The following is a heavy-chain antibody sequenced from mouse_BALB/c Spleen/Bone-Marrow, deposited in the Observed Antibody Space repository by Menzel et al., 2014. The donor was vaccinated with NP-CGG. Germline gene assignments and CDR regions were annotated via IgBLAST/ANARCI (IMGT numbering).Heavy chain of an antibody. V-gene: IGHV1S81*02. CDR1: GYTSTGYW. CDR3: ARLIYGSSYIVDF. CDR2: INPSNGRT. Sequence: VQLQQSGAELVKPGASVKLSCKASGYTSTGYWMHWVKQRPGQGLEWIGEINPSNGRTNYNEKFKSMATLTVDKSSRTAYMQLSSLKSEDSAVVYCARLIYGSSYIVDFWVQGTSVTASS. J-gene: IGHJ4*01. D-gene: IGHD1-1*01.